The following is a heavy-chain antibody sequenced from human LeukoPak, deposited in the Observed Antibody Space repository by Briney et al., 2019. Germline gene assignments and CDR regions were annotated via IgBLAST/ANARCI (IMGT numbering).Heavy chain of an antibody. CDR2: ISSNGGST. J-gene: IGHJ3*02. V-gene: IGHV3-64*04. Sequence: GGSLRLSCSASGFTFSTSAMHWVRQAPGKGLEYVSAISSNGGSTYYADSVKGRFAISRDNAKNSLYLQMNSLRDEDTAVYYCARWGRAFDIWGQGTVVTVSS. D-gene: IGHD7-27*01. CDR3: ARWGRAFDI. CDR1: GFTFSTSA.